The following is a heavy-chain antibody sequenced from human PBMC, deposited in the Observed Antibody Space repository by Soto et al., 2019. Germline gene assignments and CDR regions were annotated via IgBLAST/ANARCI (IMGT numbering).Heavy chain of an antibody. CDR3: ARDPGTTGTFDY. J-gene: IGHJ4*02. V-gene: IGHV3-74*01. CDR1: GFTFSGYW. Sequence: GGSLRLSCAASGFTFSGYWMHWVRQAPGKGLVWVSRINSDGGSTSYADSVKGRVTISRDHAKNTLYLQMNSLRAEDTAVYYCARDPGTTGTFDYWGQGTLATVSS. CDR2: INSDGGST. D-gene: IGHD1-1*01.